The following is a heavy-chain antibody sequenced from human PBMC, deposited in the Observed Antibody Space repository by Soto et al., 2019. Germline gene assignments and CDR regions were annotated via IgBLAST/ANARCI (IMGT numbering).Heavy chain of an antibody. CDR1: GFPFGNFL. CDR2: IRSQPYGGTA. V-gene: IGHV3-49*03. J-gene: IGHJ4*02. D-gene: IGHD3-10*01. Sequence: GGSLRLSCTASGFPFGNFLMSWFRQAPGKGMEWVGFIRSQPYGGTAEYAASVRGRFTISRDDSKGIAYLQMNSLQTEDSGVYYCIGSFPFWGQGTLLTVST. CDR3: IGSFPF.